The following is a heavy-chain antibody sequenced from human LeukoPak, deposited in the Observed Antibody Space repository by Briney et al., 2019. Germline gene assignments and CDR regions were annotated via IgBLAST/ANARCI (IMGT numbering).Heavy chain of an antibody. CDR2: INHSGTA. Sequence: SETLSLTCAVYGGSFSGYYWSWIRQPPGKGLEWIGEINHSGTANSNPSLKSRVTISVDTSKNQFSLKLSSVTAADTAVYYCARNTVTGPAVFDYWGQGTVVTVSS. CDR1: GGSFSGYY. V-gene: IGHV4-34*01. D-gene: IGHD4-17*01. J-gene: IGHJ4*02. CDR3: ARNTVTGPAVFDY.